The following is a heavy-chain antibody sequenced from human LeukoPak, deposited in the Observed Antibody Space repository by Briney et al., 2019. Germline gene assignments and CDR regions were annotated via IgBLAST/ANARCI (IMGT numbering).Heavy chain of an antibody. CDR2: IRYDGSNK. D-gene: IGHD3-22*01. V-gene: IGHV3-30*02. J-gene: IGHJ4*02. Sequence: GGSLRLSCAASGFTFSSYGMHWVRQAPGKGLEWVAFIRYDGSNKYYADSVKGRFTISRDNSKNTLYLQMNSLRAGDTAVYYCAKDLRPSTMIVVVYFDYWGQGTLVTVSS. CDR3: AKDLRPSTMIVVVYFDY. CDR1: GFTFSSYG.